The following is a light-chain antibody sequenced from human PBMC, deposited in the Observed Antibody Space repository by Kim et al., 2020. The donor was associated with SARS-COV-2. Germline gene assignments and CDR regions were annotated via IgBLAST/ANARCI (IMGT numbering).Light chain of an antibody. Sequence: EIEMTQSPATLSVSPGERATLSCRAGQSISSNLAWYQQKPGQAPRLLIFGASTRATGIPARFSGSGSGTEFTLTITSLQSEDFAVYYCQQYYSWPLTFGGGTKVDIK. CDR2: GAS. CDR3: QQYYSWPLT. CDR1: QSISSN. J-gene: IGKJ4*01. V-gene: IGKV3-15*01.